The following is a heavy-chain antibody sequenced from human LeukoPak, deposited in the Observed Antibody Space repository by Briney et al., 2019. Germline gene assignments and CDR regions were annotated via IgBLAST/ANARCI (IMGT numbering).Heavy chain of an antibody. J-gene: IGHJ6*03. Sequence: SETLSLTCTVSGGSISSYYWSWIRQPAGKGLEWIGRIYTSGSTNYNPSLKSRVTMSVDTSKNQFSLKLSSVTAADTAVYYCARASAAGTLGYYYYYYMDVWGKGTTVTISS. V-gene: IGHV4-4*07. CDR1: GGSISSYY. CDR3: ARASAAGTLGYYYYYYMDV. CDR2: IYTSGST. D-gene: IGHD6-13*01.